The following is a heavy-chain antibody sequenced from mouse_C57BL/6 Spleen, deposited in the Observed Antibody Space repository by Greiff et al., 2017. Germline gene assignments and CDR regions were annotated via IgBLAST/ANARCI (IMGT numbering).Heavy chain of an antibody. CDR1: GYTFTSYW. D-gene: IGHD2-4*01. CDR2: IHPSDSDT. V-gene: IGHV1-74*01. Sequence: QVQLKQPGAELVKPGASVKVSCKASGYTFTSYWMHWVKQRPGQGLEWIGRIHPSDSDTNYNQKFKGKATLTVDKSSSTAYMQLSSLTSEDSAVYYCAPYYDYDGGFAYWGQGTLVTVSA. CDR3: APYYDYDGGFAY. J-gene: IGHJ3*01.